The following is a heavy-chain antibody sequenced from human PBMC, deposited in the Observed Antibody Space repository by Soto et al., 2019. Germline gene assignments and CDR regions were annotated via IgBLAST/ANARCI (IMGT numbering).Heavy chain of an antibody. V-gene: IGHV1-2*02. D-gene: IGHD3-10*01. CDR3: ARDFTTRSYGVDV. CDR2: TNPNSGGT. J-gene: IGHJ6*02. Sequence: ASVKVSCKASGYTFTGAYIHWVRQAPGQGLEWMGCTNPNSGGTEFAQKFQGRVTVTRDTSITTVYMEMNRLRSDDTGVYYCARDFTTRSYGVDVWGQGTAATVSS. CDR1: GYTFTGAY.